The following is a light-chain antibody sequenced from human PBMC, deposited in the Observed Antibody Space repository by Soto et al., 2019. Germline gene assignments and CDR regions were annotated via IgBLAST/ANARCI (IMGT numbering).Light chain of an antibody. CDR1: QSVSSY. CDR3: QQRSNWPPMYT. CDR2: DAS. J-gene: IGKJ2*01. V-gene: IGKV3-11*01. Sequence: EIVLTQSPATLSLSPGERATLSCRASQSVSSYLAWYQQKPGQAPRLLIYDASNRATGNPARFSGSGSGTGFTLPISSLDPEDFAVYYCQQRSNWPPMYTFGQGTKLEIK.